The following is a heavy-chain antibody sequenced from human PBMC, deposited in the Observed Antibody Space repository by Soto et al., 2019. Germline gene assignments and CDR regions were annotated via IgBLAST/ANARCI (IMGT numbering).Heavy chain of an antibody. CDR2: ISWNSGSI. J-gene: IGHJ4*02. Sequence: GGSLRLSCAASGFTFDDDAMHWVRQAPGKGLEWVSGISWNSGSIGYADSVKGRFTISRDNAKNSLYLQMNSLRAEDTALYYCAKDSYYYDSSGYYSEWGQGTLVTVSS. CDR3: AKDSYYYDSSGYYSE. CDR1: GFTFDDDA. D-gene: IGHD3-22*01. V-gene: IGHV3-9*01.